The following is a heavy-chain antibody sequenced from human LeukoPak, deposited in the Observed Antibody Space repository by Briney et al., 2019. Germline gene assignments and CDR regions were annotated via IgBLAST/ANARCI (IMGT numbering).Heavy chain of an antibody. V-gene: IGHV1-3*01. J-gene: IGHJ4*02. Sequence: ASVKVSCKASGYTFTSYAMHWVRQAPGQRLEWMGWINAGNGNTKYSQKFQGRVTMTRDTSISTAYMELSRLRSDDTAVYYCARDLSRGYSGYDSADYWGQGTLVTVSS. D-gene: IGHD5-12*01. CDR2: INAGNGNT. CDR3: ARDLSRGYSGYDSADY. CDR1: GYTFTSYA.